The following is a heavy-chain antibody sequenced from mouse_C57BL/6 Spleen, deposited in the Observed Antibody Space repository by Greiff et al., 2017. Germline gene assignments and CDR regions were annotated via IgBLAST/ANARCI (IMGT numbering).Heavy chain of an antibody. CDR2: INPYNGGT. J-gene: IGHJ3*01. D-gene: IGHD1-1*01. V-gene: IGHV1-19*01. Sequence: EVQLQQSGPVLVKPGASVKMSCKASGYTFTDYYMNWVKQSHGKSLEWIGVINPYNGGTSYNQKFKGKATLTVDKSSSTAYMELNSLTSEDSAVYYCARSGGSSYGAWFAYWGQGTLVTVSA. CDR3: ARSGGSSYGAWFAY. CDR1: GYTFTDYY.